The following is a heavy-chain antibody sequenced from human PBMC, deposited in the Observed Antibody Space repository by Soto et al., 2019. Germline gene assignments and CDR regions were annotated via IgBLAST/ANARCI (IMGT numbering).Heavy chain of an antibody. D-gene: IGHD3-3*01. CDR1: GFTFSSYS. V-gene: IGHV3-21*01. CDR2: ISRSAGNT. Sequence: PGGSLRLSCAASGFTFSSYSMNWVRQAPGKGLEWVSSISRSAGNTYYADSVKGRFTISRDNAKNSMYLQMNSLRAEDTAVYYCARVSNFTIFGVVICYAFDIWGQGTMVTVSS. CDR3: ARVSNFTIFGVVICYAFDI. J-gene: IGHJ3*02.